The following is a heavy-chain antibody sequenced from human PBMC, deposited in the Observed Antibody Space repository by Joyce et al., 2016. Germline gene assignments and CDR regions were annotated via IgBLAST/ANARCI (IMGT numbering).Heavy chain of an antibody. Sequence: EVQLVESGGGLVQPGGSLRLTCAASGLTFRNYWMSWVRQAPGKGLQWVSKIKHDGSETHFLESLRGRVTISRDNGKNSLFLQMNSLRAEDTAVYYCAREMITVGGLHPPLGRWHFDLWGRGTLVAVSS. J-gene: IGHJ2*01. CDR2: IKHDGSET. CDR3: AREMITVGGLHPPLGRWHFDL. V-gene: IGHV3-7*01. D-gene: IGHD2-15*01. CDR1: GLTFRNYW.